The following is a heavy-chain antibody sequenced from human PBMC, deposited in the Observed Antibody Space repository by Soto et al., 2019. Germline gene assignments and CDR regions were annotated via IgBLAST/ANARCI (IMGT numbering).Heavy chain of an antibody. J-gene: IGHJ6*02. Sequence: SQTLSLTCAISGDSVSSNSAAWNWIRQSPSRGLEWLRRTYYRSKWYNDYAVSVKSRITINPDTSKNQFSLQLNSVTPEDTAVYYCARVVLGCSSTSCPQDVWGQGTTVTVSS. CDR3: ARVVLGCSSTSCPQDV. V-gene: IGHV6-1*01. D-gene: IGHD2-2*01. CDR2: TYYRSKWYN. CDR1: GDSVSSNSAA.